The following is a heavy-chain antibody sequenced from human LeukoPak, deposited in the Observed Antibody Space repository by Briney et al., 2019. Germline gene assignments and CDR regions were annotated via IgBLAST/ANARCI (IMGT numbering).Heavy chain of an antibody. CDR1: GFTFSSYD. CDR2: ISGLGGDT. V-gene: IGHV3-23*01. J-gene: IGHJ5*02. Sequence: PGGSLRLSCAASGFTFSSYDMSWVRQAPGKGLEWVSAISGLGGDTHYADSVKGRFTISRDNSRNTLYLQMNSLRAEDTAIYYCAKRGPARNNCFDPWGQGILVTVSS. CDR3: AKRGPARNNCFDP. D-gene: IGHD2-2*01.